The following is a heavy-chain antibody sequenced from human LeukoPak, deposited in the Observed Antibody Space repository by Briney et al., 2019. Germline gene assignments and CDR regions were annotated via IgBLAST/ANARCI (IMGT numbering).Heavy chain of an antibody. J-gene: IGHJ4*02. CDR1: GFTFSSYG. D-gene: IGHD5-18*01. CDR2: ISYDGSNK. V-gene: IGHV3-30*18. Sequence: PGGSLRLSCAASGFTFSSYGMHWVRQAPGKGPEWVAVISYDGSNKYYADSVKGRFTISRDNSKNTLYLQMNSLRAEDTAVYYCAKGDRGYSYGPDYWGQGTLVTVSS. CDR3: AKGDRGYSYGPDY.